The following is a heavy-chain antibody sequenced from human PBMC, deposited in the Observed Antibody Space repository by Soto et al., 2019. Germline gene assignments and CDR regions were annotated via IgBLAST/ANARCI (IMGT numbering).Heavy chain of an antibody. V-gene: IGHV1-69*08. CDR2: IIPNLGET. Sequence: QVQLVQSGAEVKKPGSSVRVSCKASGTIFSSYTISWVRQAPGQGLEWMGRIIPNLGETNSAQKFQGRVTLAADKSTTTAYMELNSLRLEDTALYYCARGLGGRMDDWGQGTTVTVSS. D-gene: IGHD3-16*01. CDR1: GTIFSSYT. CDR3: ARGLGGRMDD. J-gene: IGHJ6*02.